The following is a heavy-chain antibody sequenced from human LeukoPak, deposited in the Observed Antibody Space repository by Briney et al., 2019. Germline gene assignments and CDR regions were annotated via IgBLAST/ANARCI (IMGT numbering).Heavy chain of an antibody. D-gene: IGHD2-15*01. CDR3: AKLSAVVMVVATVDY. V-gene: IGHV3-23*01. Sequence: PGGSPRISCAAPGFTFSSHSITWVPPAPGKGLQWVSAISGSGGSTYYAGSVKGRFTISRDNSKNTLYLQMNSLRAEDTAVYYCAKLSAVVMVVATVDYWGQGTLVTVSS. CDR1: GFTFSSHS. CDR2: ISGSGGST. J-gene: IGHJ4*02.